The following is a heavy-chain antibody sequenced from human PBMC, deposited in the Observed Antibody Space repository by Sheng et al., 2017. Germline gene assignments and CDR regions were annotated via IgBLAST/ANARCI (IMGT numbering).Heavy chain of an antibody. CDR2: ISASGNT. J-gene: IGHJ4*02. CDR3: AREANGDPRFFDY. Sequence: QVQLQESGPGLVKPSQTLSLTCTVSGDSISSGTYYWSWIRQPAGKGLEWIGRISASGNTKYNPSLKSRVTISVDTSKNQFSLKLTSVTAADTAVYYCAREANGDPRFFDYWGQGTLVTVSS. D-gene: IGHD4-17*01. V-gene: IGHV4-61*02. CDR1: GDSISSGTYY.